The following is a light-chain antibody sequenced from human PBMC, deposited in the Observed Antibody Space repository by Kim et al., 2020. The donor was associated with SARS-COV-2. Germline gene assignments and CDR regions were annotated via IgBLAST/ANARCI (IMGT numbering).Light chain of an antibody. CDR1: SSDIGDYNY. Sequence: PGQSVTTSCTGTSSDIGDYNYVSWYQQHPGKAPKLIISEVSKRPSGVPDRFSGSKSGNAASLTVSGLQADDEADYYCSSFAGSYKVFGGGTQLTVL. CDR2: EVS. V-gene: IGLV2-8*01. CDR3: SSFAGSYKV. J-gene: IGLJ2*01.